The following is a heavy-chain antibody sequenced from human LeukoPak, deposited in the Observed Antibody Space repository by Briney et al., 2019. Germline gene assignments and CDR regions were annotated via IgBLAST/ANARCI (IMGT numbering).Heavy chain of an antibody. CDR3: ARDQELLWFGELLVVHNWFDP. J-gene: IGHJ5*02. D-gene: IGHD3-10*01. CDR1: GYTFTGYY. Sequence: ATVKVSCKASGYTFTGYYMHWVRQAPGKGLEWMGWINPNSGGTNYAQKFQGRVTMTRDTSISTAYMELSRLRSDDTAVYYCARDQELLWFGELLVVHNWFDPWGQGTLVTVSS. CDR2: INPNSGGT. V-gene: IGHV1-2*02.